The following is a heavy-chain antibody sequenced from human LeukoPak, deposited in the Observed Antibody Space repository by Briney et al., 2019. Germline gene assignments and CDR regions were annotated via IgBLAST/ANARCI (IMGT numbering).Heavy chain of an antibody. Sequence: SETLSLTCTVSGGSISSSYWNWIRQPPGKGLEWIGYIYYSGSTNYNPSLKSRVTISVDTSKNQFSLKLNSVTAADTAVYYCARDEMGDVWGQGTTVTVSS. V-gene: IGHV4-59*13. D-gene: IGHD2-8*01. CDR2: IYYSGST. CDR3: ARDEMGDV. CDR1: GGSISSSY. J-gene: IGHJ6*02.